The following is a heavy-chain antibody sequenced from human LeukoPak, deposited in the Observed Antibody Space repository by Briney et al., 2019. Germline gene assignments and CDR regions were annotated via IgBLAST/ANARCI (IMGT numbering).Heavy chain of an antibody. CDR3: ARDPHDFWSGYKFDY. D-gene: IGHD3-3*01. CDR2: ISYDGSNK. CDR1: GFTFSSYA. Sequence: PGRSLRLSCAASGFTFSSYAMHWVRQAPGKGLEWVAVISYDGSNKYYADSVKGRFTISRDNSKNTLYLQMNSLRAEDTAVYYCARDPHDFWSGYKFDYWGQGTLVTVSS. J-gene: IGHJ4*02. V-gene: IGHV3-30-3*01.